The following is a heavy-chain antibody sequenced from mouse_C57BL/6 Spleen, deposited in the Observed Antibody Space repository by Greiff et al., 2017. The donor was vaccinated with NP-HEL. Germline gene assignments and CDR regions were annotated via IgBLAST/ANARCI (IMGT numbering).Heavy chain of an antibody. Sequence: QVQLQQSGPELVKPGASVKISCKASGYAFSSSWMNWVKQRPGKGLEWIGRLYPGDGDTNYNGKFKGKATLTADKSSSTAYMQLSSLTAEDSAVYFWASLLTPYYYGSSYWYVDVWGTGTTVTVSS. J-gene: IGHJ1*03. CDR3: ASLLTPYYYGSSYWYVDV. D-gene: IGHD1-1*01. CDR1: GYAFSSSW. V-gene: IGHV1-82*01. CDR2: LYPGDGDT.